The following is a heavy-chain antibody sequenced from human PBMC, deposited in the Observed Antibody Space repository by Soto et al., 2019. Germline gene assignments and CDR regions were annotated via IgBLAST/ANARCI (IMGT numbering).Heavy chain of an antibody. CDR1: GGTFSNTA. CDR2: IIPIFGAP. V-gene: IGHV1-69*01. CDR3: ATPSEPLDTAMRKCLAH. J-gene: IGHJ4*02. D-gene: IGHD5-18*01. Sequence: QVQLVQSGAEVKKPGSSVKVSCKASGGTFSNTAFIWVRQAPGQGLEWLGGIIPIFGAPNYAQKFQGRLMLSADDYASKAYVELNTLTSEDKAVYYCATPSEPLDTAMRKCLAHWGQGTLVTVSS.